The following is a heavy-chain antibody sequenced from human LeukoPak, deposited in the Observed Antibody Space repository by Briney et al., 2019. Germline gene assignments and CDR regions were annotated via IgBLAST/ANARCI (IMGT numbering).Heavy chain of an antibody. D-gene: IGHD2-2*02. CDR3: ARVLIPCSSTSCYMDAFDI. Sequence: AGGSLRLSCAASGFTFSSYAMSWVRQAPGKGLEWVSAISGSGGSTYYADSVKGRFTISRDNSKNTLYLQMNSLRAEDTAVYYCARVLIPCSSTSCYMDAFDIWGQGTMVTVSS. V-gene: IGHV3-23*01. CDR1: GFTFSSYA. J-gene: IGHJ3*02. CDR2: ISGSGGST.